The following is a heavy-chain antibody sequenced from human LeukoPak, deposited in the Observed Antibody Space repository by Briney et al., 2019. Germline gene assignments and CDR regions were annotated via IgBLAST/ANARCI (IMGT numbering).Heavy chain of an antibody. CDR2: IGTAGDT. J-gene: IGHJ3*02. D-gene: IGHD1-26*01. CDR1: GFTFSSYA. V-gene: IGHV3-13*01. CDR3: ARDSGSYWGAFDI. Sequence: GGSLRLSCAASGFTFSSYAMHWVRQATGKGLEWVSAIGTAGDTYYPGSVKGRFTISRDNAKNSLYLQMNSLRAGDTAVYYCARDSGSYWGAFDIWGQGTMVTVSS.